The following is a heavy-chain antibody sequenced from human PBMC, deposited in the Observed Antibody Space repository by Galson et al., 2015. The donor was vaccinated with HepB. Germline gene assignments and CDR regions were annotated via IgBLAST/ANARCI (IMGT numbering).Heavy chain of an antibody. CDR3: ARDPRYPGAKVQLYYFDY. V-gene: IGHV4-39*07. CDR1: GGSISSSSYY. Sequence: TLSLTCTVSGGSISSSSYYWGWIRQPPGKGLEWIGSIYYSGSTYYNPSLKSRVTISVDTSKNQFSLKLSSVTAADTAVYYCARDPRYPGAKVQLYYFDYWGQGTLVTVSS. J-gene: IGHJ4*02. D-gene: IGHD1-1*01. CDR2: IYYSGST.